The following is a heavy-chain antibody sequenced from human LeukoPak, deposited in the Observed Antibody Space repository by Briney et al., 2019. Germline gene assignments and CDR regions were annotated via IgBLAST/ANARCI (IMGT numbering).Heavy chain of an antibody. CDR3: ATGPTYSSVDY. Sequence: PSETLSLTCTVSGSSISSGGYYWSWIRQHPGKGLGWIGYLYYIGSTYSNPSLKSRVTISVDTSKSQFSLKLSSVTAADTAVYYCATGPTYSSVDYWGQGTMVTVCS. V-gene: IGHV4-31*03. CDR2: LYYIGST. D-gene: IGHD6-19*01. CDR1: GSSISSGGYY. J-gene: IGHJ4*02.